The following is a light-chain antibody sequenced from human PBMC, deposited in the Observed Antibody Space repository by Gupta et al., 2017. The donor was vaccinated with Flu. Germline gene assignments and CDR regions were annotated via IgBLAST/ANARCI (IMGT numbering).Light chain of an antibody. V-gene: IGLV1-51*02. CDR3: CNWDPSLTNGRV. CDR1: SSIIGAKY. J-gene: IGLJ1*01. Sequence: QSALTQPPSVSAAPGQKFTITCSGSSSIIGAKYVSWYQQLPGTAPKLLIVENNKRPSGIPDRFAGSTSCTSDTPGIPALQTGDDADEDCCNWDPSLTNGRVFGTGTKVTVL. CDR2: ENN.